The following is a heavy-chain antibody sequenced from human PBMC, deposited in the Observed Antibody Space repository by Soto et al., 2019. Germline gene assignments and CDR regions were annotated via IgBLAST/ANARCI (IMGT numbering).Heavy chain of an antibody. J-gene: IGHJ6*02. D-gene: IGHD2-15*01. CDR1: GFTFSSYA. CDR3: AKGSLGYCSGGSCYFYGMDV. CDR2: ISYDGSNK. V-gene: IGHV3-30-3*01. Sequence: GGSLRLSCAASGFTFSSYAMHWVRQAPGKGLEWVAVISYDGSNKYYADSVKGRFTISRDNSKNTLYLQMNSLRAEDTAVYYCAKGSLGYCSGGSCYFYGMDVWGQGTTVTVSS.